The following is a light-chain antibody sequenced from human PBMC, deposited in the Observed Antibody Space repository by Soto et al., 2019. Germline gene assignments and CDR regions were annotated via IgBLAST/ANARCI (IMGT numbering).Light chain of an antibody. J-gene: IGKJ4*01. V-gene: IGKV3-15*01. CDR3: QHYVNWPLT. CDR1: QGIGDT. Sequence: EIVMTQSPATLSVSPGEGAILSCRASQGIGDTLAWYQQKPGQTPRLLIYDTSSRATGVPARFSGSRSGAEFTLTISSLQSEDFAVYDCQHYVNWPLTFGGGTKVESK. CDR2: DTS.